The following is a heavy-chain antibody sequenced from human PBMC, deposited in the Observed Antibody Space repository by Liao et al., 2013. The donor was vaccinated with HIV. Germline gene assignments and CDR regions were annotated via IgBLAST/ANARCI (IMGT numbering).Heavy chain of an antibody. CDR3: ARVGGSGNFDY. J-gene: IGHJ4*02. Sequence: QLQLQESGPGLVKPSETLSLTCTVSGGSISSSSYYWGWIRQPPGKGLEWIGSIYYSGSTYYNPSLKSRVTISVDTSKNQFSLKLSSVTAADTAVYYCARVGGSGNFDYWGQGTLVTVSS. V-gene: IGHV4-39*07. D-gene: IGHD3-16*01. CDR2: IYYSGST. CDR1: GGSISSSSYY.